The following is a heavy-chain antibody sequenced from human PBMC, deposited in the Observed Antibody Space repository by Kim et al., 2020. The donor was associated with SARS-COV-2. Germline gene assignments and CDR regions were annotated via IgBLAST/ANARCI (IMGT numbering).Heavy chain of an antibody. D-gene: IGHD6-19*01. CDR1: GFTFSSYG. CDR3: ARDLAVAGNWFDP. J-gene: IGHJ5*02. Sequence: GGSLRLSCAASGFTFSSYGMHWVRQAPGKGLEWVAVIWYDGSNKYYADSVKGRFTISRDNSKNTLYLQMNSLRAEDTAVYYCARDLAVAGNWFDPWGQGTLVTVSS. CDR2: IWYDGSNK. V-gene: IGHV3-33*01.